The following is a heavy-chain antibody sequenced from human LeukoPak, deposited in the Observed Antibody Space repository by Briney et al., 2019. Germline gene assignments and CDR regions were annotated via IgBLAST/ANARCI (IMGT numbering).Heavy chain of an antibody. CDR3: ARDLGQGRRGYGSGSFDY. CDR1: GYSFSYYA. Sequence: ASVKVSCKASGYSFSYYAIHWVRQAPGQGLEWMGWINPNSGGTNYAQKFQGRVTMTRDTSISTAYMELSRLRSDDTAVYYCARDLGQGRRGYGSGSFDYWGQGTLVTVSS. CDR2: INPNSGGT. D-gene: IGHD3-10*01. V-gene: IGHV1-2*02. J-gene: IGHJ4*02.